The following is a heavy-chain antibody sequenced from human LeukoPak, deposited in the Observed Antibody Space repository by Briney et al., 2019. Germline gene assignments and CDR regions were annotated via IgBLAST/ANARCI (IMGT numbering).Heavy chain of an antibody. J-gene: IGHJ4*02. CDR3: AMGLIAPPNPFDY. CDR1: GFTFSSYG. CDR2: ISYDGSNK. V-gene: IGHV3-30*03. D-gene: IGHD6-13*01. Sequence: GGSLRLSCAASGFTFSSYGMHWVRQAPGKGLEWVAVISYDGSNKYYADSVKGRFTISRDNSKNTLYLQMNSLRAEDTAAYYCAMGLIAPPNPFDYWGQGTLVTVSS.